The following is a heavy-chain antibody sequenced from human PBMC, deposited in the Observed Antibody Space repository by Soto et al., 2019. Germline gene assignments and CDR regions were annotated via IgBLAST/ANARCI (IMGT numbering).Heavy chain of an antibody. CDR2: NYYSGIT. D-gene: IGHD6-6*01. CDR3: ARGSSIAGLYYGMDV. V-gene: IGHV4-31*03. Sequence: QVQLQESGPGLVKPSQTLSLTCTVSGGSISSGGYYWTWIRQHPGKGLEWIGYNYYSGITYYNPSLKSRFTISLDTSKNQFSLKLSSVTAADTAVYYCARGSSIAGLYYGMDVWCQGTTVTVSS. CDR1: GGSISSGGYY. J-gene: IGHJ6*02.